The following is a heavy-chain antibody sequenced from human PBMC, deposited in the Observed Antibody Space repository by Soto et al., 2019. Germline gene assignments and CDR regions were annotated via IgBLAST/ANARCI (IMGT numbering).Heavy chain of an antibody. CDR1: GGSISGGGYF. CDR2: IYYSGGT. V-gene: IGHV4-31*03. J-gene: IGHJ4*02. Sequence: QVQLQESGPGLVKPSQTLSLTCTVSGGSISGGGYFWNWLRQHPGKGLEWIGYIYYSGGTYYNPSLKSRVTISVDTSKNQFSLKLSSVTAADTAVYYCAREPSIWGQGTLVTVSS. CDR3: AREPSI.